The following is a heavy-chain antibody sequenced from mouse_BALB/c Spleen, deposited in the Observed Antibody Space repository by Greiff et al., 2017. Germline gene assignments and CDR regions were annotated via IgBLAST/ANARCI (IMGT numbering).Heavy chain of an antibody. CDR2: INSNGGST. CDR1: GFTFSSYG. CDR3: AREEGGYGTMDY. Sequence: EVNVVESGGGLVQPGGSLKLSCAASGFTFSSYGMSWVRQTPDKRLELVATINSNGGSTYYPDSVKGRFTISRDNAKNTLYLQMSSLKSEDTAMYYCAREEGGYGTMDYWGQGTSVTVSS. D-gene: IGHD3-2*02. V-gene: IGHV5-6-3*01. J-gene: IGHJ4*01.